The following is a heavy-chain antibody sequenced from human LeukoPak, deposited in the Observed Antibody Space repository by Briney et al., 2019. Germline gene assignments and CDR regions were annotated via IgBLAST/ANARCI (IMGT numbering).Heavy chain of an antibody. J-gene: IGHJ4*02. CDR1: GFTFSSHA. Sequence: GGSLRLSCAASGFTFSSHAMSWVRHAPGEGLEWVSGISDSGGSTFYADSVKGRFPISRDNSKNTLYLHMNRLRAEDTAVYYCARVGASYYVDYFDYWGQGTLVTVSS. V-gene: IGHV3-23*01. D-gene: IGHD1-26*01. CDR3: ARVGASYYVDYFDY. CDR2: ISDSGGST.